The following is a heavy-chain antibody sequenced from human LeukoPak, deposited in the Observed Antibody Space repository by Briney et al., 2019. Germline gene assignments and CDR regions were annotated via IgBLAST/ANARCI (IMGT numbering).Heavy chain of an antibody. V-gene: IGHV4-39*01. J-gene: IGHJ3*02. CDR1: GGSISSSSYY. D-gene: IGHD3-3*01. CDR3: ASVGMAGYDSWSGYPPGAFDI. Sequence: SETLSLTCTVSGGSISSSSYYWGWIRQPPGKGLEWIGSIYYSGSTYYNPSLKSRVTISVDTSKNQFSLKLSSVTAADTAVYYCASVGMAGYDSWSGYPPGAFDIWGQGTMVTVSS. CDR2: IYYSGST.